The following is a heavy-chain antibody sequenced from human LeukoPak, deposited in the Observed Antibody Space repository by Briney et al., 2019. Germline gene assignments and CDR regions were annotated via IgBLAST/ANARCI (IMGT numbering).Heavy chain of an antibody. CDR2: ISSSSSYT. CDR3: ARPRGSGSYYDNWFDP. D-gene: IGHD3-10*01. Sequence: GGSLRLSCAASGFTFSDYYMSWVRQAPGKGLEWDSYISSSSSYTNYADSVKGRFTISRDNANNSLYLQMNSLRAEDTAVYYCARPRGSGSYYDNWFDPWGQGTLVTVSS. CDR1: GFTFSDYY. J-gene: IGHJ5*02. V-gene: IGHV3-11*06.